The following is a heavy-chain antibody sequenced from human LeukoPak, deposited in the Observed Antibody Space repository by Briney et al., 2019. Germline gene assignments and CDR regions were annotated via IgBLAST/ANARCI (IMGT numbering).Heavy chain of an antibody. CDR1: GYSFTSNY. CDR2: IIPIFGTA. V-gene: IGHV1-69*13. Sequence: SVKVSCKASGYSFTSNYIHWVRQAPGQGLEWMGGIIPIFGTAKYAQKFQGRVTITADESTSTAYMELSSLRSEDTAVYYCARDSSEFRSLIPHWGQGTLVTVSS. D-gene: IGHD2-21*01. CDR3: ARDSSEFRSLIPH. J-gene: IGHJ1*01.